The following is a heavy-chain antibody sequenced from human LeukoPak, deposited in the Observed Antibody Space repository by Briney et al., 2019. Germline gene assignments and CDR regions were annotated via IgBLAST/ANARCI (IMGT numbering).Heavy chain of an antibody. CDR3: ARGGPDNSGYAGDAFDI. V-gene: IGHV4-59*07. Sequence: SDTLSLTCTVSANSINSYCXSWXRQHQGKXXXXXXXXXYSGSTNYNPSLRSRXTISVDTSRSHFSQHLSAGTAADTAVYYCARGGPDNSGYAGDAFDIWGQGTMVTVSS. CDR1: ANSINSYC. CDR2: XXYSGST. J-gene: IGHJ3*02. D-gene: IGHD3-22*01.